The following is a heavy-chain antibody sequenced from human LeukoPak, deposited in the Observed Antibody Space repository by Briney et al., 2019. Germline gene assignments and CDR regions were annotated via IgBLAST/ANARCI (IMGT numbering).Heavy chain of an antibody. Sequence: PGGSLRLSCAASGFTFSSYAMHWVRQAPGKGLGWVALISYDGSNKYYADSVKGRFTISRDNSKNTLYLQMNSLRAEDTAVYYCARPTYSSGWSPFDYWGQGTLVTVSS. J-gene: IGHJ4*02. CDR3: ARPTYSSGWSPFDY. V-gene: IGHV3-30*04. CDR1: GFTFSSYA. CDR2: ISYDGSNK. D-gene: IGHD6-19*01.